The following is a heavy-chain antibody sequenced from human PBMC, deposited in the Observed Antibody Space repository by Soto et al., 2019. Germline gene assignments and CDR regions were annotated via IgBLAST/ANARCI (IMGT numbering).Heavy chain of an antibody. D-gene: IGHD3-22*01. J-gene: IGHJ2*01. V-gene: IGHV3-66*01. CDR1: GFTVSSNY. Sequence: EVQLVESGGGLVQPGGSLRLSCAASGFTVSSNYMSWVRQAPGKGLEWVSVIYSGGSTYYADSVKGRFTISRDNSKNTLYLQMNSLRAEDTAVYYCARSTYYYDSSGYWYFDLWGRGTLVTVSS. CDR3: ARSTYYYDSSGYWYFDL. CDR2: IYSGGST.